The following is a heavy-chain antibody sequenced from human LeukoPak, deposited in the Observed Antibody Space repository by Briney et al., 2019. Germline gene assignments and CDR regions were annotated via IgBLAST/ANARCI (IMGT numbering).Heavy chain of an antibody. CDR1: GGSISSSNFY. CDR3: ARDPYDILTGYYRYFDY. Sequence: SETLSLTCTVSGGSISSSNFYWGWIRQPPGKGLEWIGSIYYSGSTYYNPSLKSRVTISVHSSKNQFSLKLSSVTAADTAVYYCARDPYDILTGYYRYFDYWGQGTLVTVSS. J-gene: IGHJ4*02. D-gene: IGHD3-9*01. CDR2: IYYSGST. V-gene: IGHV4-39*02.